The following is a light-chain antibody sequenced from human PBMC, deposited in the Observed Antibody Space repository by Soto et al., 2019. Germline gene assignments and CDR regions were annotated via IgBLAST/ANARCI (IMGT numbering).Light chain of an antibody. CDR3: QQYFTIPYT. V-gene: IGKV4-1*01. J-gene: IGKJ2*01. CDR2: WVS. Sequence: DTVLIQSPDSLAVSLGERATISCKSSHSVFYSPNNKNYLGWYLQKAGQPPKLLINWVSTRESGVPDRFSGTGSGTYFTLTISSLQPEDVAVYCCQQYFTIPYTFRQGTKLQIK. CDR1: HSVFYSPNNKNY.